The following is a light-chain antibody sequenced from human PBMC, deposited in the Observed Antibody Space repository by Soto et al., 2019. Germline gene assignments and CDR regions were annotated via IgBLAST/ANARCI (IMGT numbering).Light chain of an antibody. Sequence: DIQMTQSPSSLSASVGDRVTITCRTSQSIRNFLNWYQQKPGTVPKLLISTSSTLESGVPSRFSGSASGTEFTLTISSLQPDDFATYFCQQYSTYSWTFGQGTKVEIK. J-gene: IGKJ1*01. CDR2: TSS. V-gene: IGKV1-5*01. CDR3: QQYSTYSWT. CDR1: QSIRNF.